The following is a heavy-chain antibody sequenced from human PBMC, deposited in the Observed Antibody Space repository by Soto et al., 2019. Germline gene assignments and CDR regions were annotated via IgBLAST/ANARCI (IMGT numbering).Heavy chain of an antibody. Sequence: GGSLRLSCAASGFTFSSYGMHWVRQAPGKGLEWVAVISYDGSNKYYADSVKGRFTISRDNSKNTLYLQMNSLRAEDTAVYYCAKDWVKRYYYGMDVWGQGTTVTV. D-gene: IGHD1-1*01. J-gene: IGHJ6*02. V-gene: IGHV3-30*18. CDR1: GFTFSSYG. CDR3: AKDWVKRYYYGMDV. CDR2: ISYDGSNK.